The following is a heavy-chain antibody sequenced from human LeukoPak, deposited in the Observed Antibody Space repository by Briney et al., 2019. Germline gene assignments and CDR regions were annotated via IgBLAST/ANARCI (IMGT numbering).Heavy chain of an antibody. D-gene: IGHD1-7*01. J-gene: IGHJ4*02. CDR3: ARGGLDWNYPFDY. CDR2: IYHSGST. V-gene: IGHV4-30-2*05. CDR1: GGSISSGGYY. Sequence: SQTLSLTCTVSGGSISSGGYYWSWIRQPPGKGLEWIGYIYHSGSTYYNPSLKSRVIISVDTSKNQFSLKLISVTAADTAVYYCARGGLDWNYPFDYWGQGTLVTVSS.